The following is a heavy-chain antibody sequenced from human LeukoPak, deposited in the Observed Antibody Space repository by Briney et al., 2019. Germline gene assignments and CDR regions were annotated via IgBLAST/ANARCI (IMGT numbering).Heavy chain of an antibody. J-gene: IGHJ4*02. CDR3: ARDYGGSSPFDY. V-gene: IGHV3-11*04. CDR1: GFTFSDYY. D-gene: IGHD4-23*01. Sequence: GGSLRLSCAASGFTFSDYYMSWIRQAPGKGREWVSYIISSGSTIYYADSVKGRFTISRDNAKNSLYLHMNSLRAEDTAVYYCARDYGGSSPFDYWGQGTLVTVSS. CDR2: IISSGSTI.